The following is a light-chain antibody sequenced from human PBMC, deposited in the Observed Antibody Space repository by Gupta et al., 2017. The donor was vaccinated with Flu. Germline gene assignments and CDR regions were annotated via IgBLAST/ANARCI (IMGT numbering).Light chain of an antibody. J-gene: IGKJ4*01. CDR1: QDIANY. V-gene: IGKV1-39*01. CDR2: AAS. Sequence: DIQMTQSPSFLSASVGDWVTVTCRANQDIANYLHWYQQKPGKPPKVLIYAASNLQRGVPSRFSDSGSGTHFTLTISGLQPEDFADYYCQQSARTPITFGAGTKLEI. CDR3: QQSARTPIT.